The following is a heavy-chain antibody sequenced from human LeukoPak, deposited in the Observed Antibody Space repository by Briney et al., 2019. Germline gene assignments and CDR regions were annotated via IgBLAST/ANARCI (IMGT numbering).Heavy chain of an antibody. CDR1: GGSISSSSYY. V-gene: IGHV4-39*01. CDR2: IYYSGST. Sequence: PSETLSLTCTVSGGSISSSSYYWGWIRQPPGKGLEWIGSIYYSGSTYYNPSPKSRVTISVDTSKNQFSLKLSSVTAADTAVYYCAPPRGYDHGTFDYWGQGTLVTVSS. CDR3: APPRGYDHGTFDY. D-gene: IGHD5-12*01. J-gene: IGHJ4*02.